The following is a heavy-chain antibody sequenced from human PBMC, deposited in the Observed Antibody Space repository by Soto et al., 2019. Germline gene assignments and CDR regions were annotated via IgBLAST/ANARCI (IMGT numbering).Heavy chain of an antibody. CDR2: IKNDGSEQ. CDR1: GFTFSTYY. V-gene: IGHV3-7*03. J-gene: IGHJ4*02. Sequence: GSLRLSCAASGFTFSTYYMTWVRQAPGKGLEWVASIKNDGSEQYYVDSVKGRFTISRDNAKNSLYLQMNSLRAGDTALYYCSRENWFQDYWGQGTRVTVSS. D-gene: IGHD3-10*01. CDR3: SRENWFQDY.